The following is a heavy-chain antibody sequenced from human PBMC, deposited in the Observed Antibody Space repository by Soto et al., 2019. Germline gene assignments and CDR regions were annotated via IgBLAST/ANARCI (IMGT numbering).Heavy chain of an antibody. D-gene: IGHD1-26*01. CDR2: ISYDGSNK. CDR3: AKEFPEGELLTNSIDY. J-gene: IGHJ4*02. CDR1: GFTFSIYG. V-gene: IGHV3-30*18. Sequence: GGSLRLSCAASGFTFSIYGMHWVRQAPGKGLEWVAVISYDGSNKYYADSVKGRFTISRDNSKNTLYLQMNSLRAEDTAVYYCAKEFPEGELLTNSIDYWGQGTL.